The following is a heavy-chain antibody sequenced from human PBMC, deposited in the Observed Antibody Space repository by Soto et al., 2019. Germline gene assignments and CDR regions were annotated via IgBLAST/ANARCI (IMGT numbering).Heavy chain of an antibody. CDR2: ISYDGSNK. J-gene: IGHJ6*02. V-gene: IGHV3-30-3*01. CDR1: GFTFSSYA. D-gene: IGHD6-19*01. Sequence: QVQLVESGGGVVQPGRSLGLSCAASGFTFSSYAMHWVRQAPGKGLEWVAVISYDGSNKYYADSVKGRFTISRDNSKNTLYLQMNSLRAEDTAVYYCARELQQWLVKAYGMDVWGQGTTVTVSS. CDR3: ARELQQWLVKAYGMDV.